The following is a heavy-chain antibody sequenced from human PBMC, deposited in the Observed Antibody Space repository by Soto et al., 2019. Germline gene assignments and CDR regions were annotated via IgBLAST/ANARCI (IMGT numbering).Heavy chain of an antibody. Sequence: QVPLVQSGAEVKKPGASVKVSCKASGYTFTSYAMHWVRQAPGQRLEWMGWINAGNGNTKYSQTFQGRVTITRDTSASTAYMELSSLRSEDTAVYYCARDRITMVRGVIIPNWFDPWGQGTLVTVSS. CDR2: INAGNGNT. CDR1: GYTFTSYA. CDR3: ARDRITMVRGVIIPNWFDP. D-gene: IGHD3-10*01. V-gene: IGHV1-3*01. J-gene: IGHJ5*02.